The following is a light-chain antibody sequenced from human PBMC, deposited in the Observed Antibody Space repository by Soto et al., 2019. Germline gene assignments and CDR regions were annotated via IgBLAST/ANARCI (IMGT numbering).Light chain of an antibody. J-gene: IGKJ4*01. Sequence: DIQLTQSPSFLSASVGDRVTITCRASQGISSYLAWYQQKPGKAPKLLIYAASTLQSGVPSRFSGSGSGTEFTITISSLQPEDFATYYCQQLNNYVLTFGGGTKVEIK. V-gene: IGKV1-9*01. CDR2: AAS. CDR1: QGISSY. CDR3: QQLNNYVLT.